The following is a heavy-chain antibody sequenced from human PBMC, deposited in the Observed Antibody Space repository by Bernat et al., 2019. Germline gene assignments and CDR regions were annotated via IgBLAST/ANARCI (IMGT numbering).Heavy chain of an antibody. D-gene: IGHD6-19*01. V-gene: IGHV3-33*06. CDR1: GFTFSSYG. Sequence: VQLVESGGGVVQPGRSLRLSCAASGFTFSSYGMHWVRQAPDNGLEWVAVIWHDGSNKYYADSVKGRFTISRDNSKNTLYLQMNSLRAEDTAVYYCAKPRIAVAGTGWFDPWGQGTLVTVSS. J-gene: IGHJ5*02. CDR2: IWHDGSNK. CDR3: AKPRIAVAGTGWFDP.